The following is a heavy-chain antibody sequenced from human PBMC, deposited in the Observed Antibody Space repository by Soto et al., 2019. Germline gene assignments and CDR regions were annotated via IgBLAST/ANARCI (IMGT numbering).Heavy chain of an antibody. V-gene: IGHV4-59*01. CDR3: ATVLLWFGDSTGGYMDV. CDR2: IYYSGST. CDR1: GGSISSYY. J-gene: IGHJ6*03. D-gene: IGHD3-10*01. Sequence: LSLTCTVSGGSISSYYWSWIRQPPGNGLEWIGYIYYSGSTNYNPSLKSRVTISVDTSKNQFSLKLSSVTAADTAVYYCATVLLWFGDSTGGYMDVWGKGTTVTVSS.